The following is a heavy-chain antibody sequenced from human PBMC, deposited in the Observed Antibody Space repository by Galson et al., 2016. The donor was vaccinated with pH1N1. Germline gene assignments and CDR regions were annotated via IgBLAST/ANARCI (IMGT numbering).Heavy chain of an antibody. Sequence: SVKASCKASGGTFSSFGISWARQAPGQGLEWMGGIIGMFAKTNYAQKFQGRVTITADELTSTAYMDLSSLTSEDTAVYYCARSPGYMVTALDNWGHGTLVTVSS. CDR1: GGTFSSFG. D-gene: IGHD2-21*02. J-gene: IGHJ4*01. CDR3: ARSPGYMVTALDN. V-gene: IGHV1-69*13. CDR2: IIGMFAKT.